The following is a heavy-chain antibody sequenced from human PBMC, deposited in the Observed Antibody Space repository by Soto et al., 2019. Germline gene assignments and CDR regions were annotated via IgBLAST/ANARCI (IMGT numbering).Heavy chain of an antibody. CDR2: INSDGSTT. Sequence: EVQLVESGGGLVQPGGSLRLSCAASGFTFSSYWMQWVRQAPGKGLVWVSRINSDGSTTSYADSVKGRFTISRDNAKNTLYLLMNRLRAEDTAVYYCARTPYYYGMDVWGQGTTVTVSS. J-gene: IGHJ6*02. V-gene: IGHV3-74*01. CDR3: ARTPYYYGMDV. CDR1: GFTFSSYW.